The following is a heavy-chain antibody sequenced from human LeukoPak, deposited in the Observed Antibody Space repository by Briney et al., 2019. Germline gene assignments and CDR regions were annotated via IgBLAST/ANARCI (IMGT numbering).Heavy chain of an antibody. J-gene: IGHJ4*02. Sequence: ASVKVSCKASGYTFTSYGISWVRQAPGQGLEWMGGIIPIFGTANYAQKFQGRVTITADESTSTAYMELSSLRSEDTAVYYCACSYYYDSSGYYSGNYYFDYWGQGTLVTVSS. D-gene: IGHD3-22*01. CDR1: GYTFTSYG. CDR3: ACSYYYDSSGYYSGNYYFDY. V-gene: IGHV1-69*13. CDR2: IIPIFGTA.